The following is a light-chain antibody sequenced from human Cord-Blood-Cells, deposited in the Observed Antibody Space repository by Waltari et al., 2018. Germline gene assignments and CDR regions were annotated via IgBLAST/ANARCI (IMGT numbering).Light chain of an antibody. J-gene: IGLJ1*01. Sequence: QSALTQPASVSGSPGQSITISCTGTSRDVGSYNLVSWYQQHPGKAPKLMIYEVSKRPSGVSNRFSGSKSGNPASLTISGLQAEDEADYYCCSYAGSSTYVFGTGTKVTVL. CDR2: EVS. CDR1: SRDVGSYNL. CDR3: CSYAGSSTYV. V-gene: IGLV2-23*02.